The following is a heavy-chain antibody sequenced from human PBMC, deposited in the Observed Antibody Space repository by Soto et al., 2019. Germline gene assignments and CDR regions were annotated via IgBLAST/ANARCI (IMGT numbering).Heavy chain of an antibody. D-gene: IGHD6-19*01. V-gene: IGHV4-34*01. CDR3: AGDSSGWYAY. Sequence: PSETLSLTCAVYGGSFSGYYWSWIRQPPGKGLEWIGEINHSGSTNYNPSLKSRVTISVDTSKNQFSLKLSSVTAADTAVYYCAGDSSGWYAYWGQGTLVTVS. CDR1: GGSFSGYY. CDR2: INHSGST. J-gene: IGHJ4*02.